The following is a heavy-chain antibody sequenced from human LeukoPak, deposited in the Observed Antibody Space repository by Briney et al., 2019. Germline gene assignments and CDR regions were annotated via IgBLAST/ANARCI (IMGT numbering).Heavy chain of an antibody. D-gene: IGHD2-2*02. CDR3: ARVGCSSTSCYIDY. CDR2: IFYSGST. J-gene: IGHJ4*02. CDR1: GGSVISSSYY. Sequence: PSETLSLTCTVSGGSVISSSYYWVWIRQPPGKGLEWIGSIFYSGSTYYNPSLKSRVTISVDTSKNQFSLKLSSVTAADTAVYYCARVGCSSTSCYIDYWGQGTLVTVSS. V-gene: IGHV4-39*07.